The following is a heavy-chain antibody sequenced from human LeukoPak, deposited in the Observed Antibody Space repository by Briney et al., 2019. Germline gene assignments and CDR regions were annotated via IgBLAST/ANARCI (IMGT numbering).Heavy chain of an antibody. CDR3: ARGGRYGSGSYRYLDP. Sequence: PSETLSLTCTVSGGSISSYYWSWIRQPPGKGLEWIGYIYYSGSTNYNPSLKSRVTISVDTSKNQFSLKLSSVTAADTAVYYCARGGRYGSGSYRYLDPWGQGTLVTVSS. J-gene: IGHJ5*02. CDR1: GGSISSYY. V-gene: IGHV4-59*01. CDR2: IYYSGST. D-gene: IGHD3-10*01.